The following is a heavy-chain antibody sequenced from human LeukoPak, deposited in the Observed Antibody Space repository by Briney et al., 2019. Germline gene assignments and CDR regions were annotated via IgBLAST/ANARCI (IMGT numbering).Heavy chain of an antibody. J-gene: IGHJ3*02. V-gene: IGHV4-30-2*01. D-gene: IGHD3-10*01. CDR3: ARAGSGTDAFDI. CDR2: IYHSGST. Sequence: SETLSLTCAVSGGSISSGGYSWSWIRQPPGKGLEWIGYIYHSGSTYYNPSLKNRVTISVDRSKNQFSLKLSSVTTADTAVYYCARAGSGTDAFDIWGQGTMVTVSS. CDR1: GGSISSGGYS.